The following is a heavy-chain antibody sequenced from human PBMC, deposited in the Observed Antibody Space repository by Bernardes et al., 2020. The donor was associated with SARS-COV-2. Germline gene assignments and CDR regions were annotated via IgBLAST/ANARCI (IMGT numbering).Heavy chain of an antibody. J-gene: IGHJ3*02. CDR2: IYSGGST. D-gene: IGHD4-17*01. V-gene: IGHV3-53*01. Sequence: GGSLRLSCAASGFIVSSIYMSWVRQAPGKGLEWVSVIYSGGSTYYADSVKGRFTISRDNSKNTLYLQMNSLRAEDTAVYYCARGGDYDAFNIWGQGTMVTVSS. CDR3: ARGGDYDAFNI. CDR1: GFIVSSIY.